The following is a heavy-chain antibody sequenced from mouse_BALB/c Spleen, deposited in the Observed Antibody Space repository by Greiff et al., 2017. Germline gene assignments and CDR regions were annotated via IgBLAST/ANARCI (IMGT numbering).Heavy chain of an antibody. D-gene: IGHD2-3*01. CDR1: GYTFTDYN. V-gene: IGHV1-18*01. Sequence: VQLQQSGPELVKPGASVKIPCKASGYTFTDYNMYWVKQSHGKSLEWIGDINPNNGGTIYNQKFKGKATLTVDKSSSTAYMELRSLTSEDTAVYYCARGRGLLLPMDYWGQGTSVTVAS. J-gene: IGHJ4*01. CDR3: ARGRGLLLPMDY. CDR2: INPNNGGT.